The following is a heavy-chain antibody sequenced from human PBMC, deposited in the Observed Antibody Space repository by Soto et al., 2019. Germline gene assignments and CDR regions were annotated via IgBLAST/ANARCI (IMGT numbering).Heavy chain of an antibody. D-gene: IGHD4-17*01. CDR1: GGSISGYY. Sequence: PSETLSLTCTVPGGSISGYYWIWMRQPPGKGLEWIGYIYNSGSTNYNPALKSRVTISVDTSKNQFYLKLSSVTAADTAVYYCARYSNYGGPFGYWGQGTLVTVSS. V-gene: IGHV4-59*12. J-gene: IGHJ4*02. CDR2: IYNSGST. CDR3: ARYSNYGGPFGY.